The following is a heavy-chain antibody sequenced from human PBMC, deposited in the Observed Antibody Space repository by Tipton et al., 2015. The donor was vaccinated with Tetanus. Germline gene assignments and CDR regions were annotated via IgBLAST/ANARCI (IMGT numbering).Heavy chain of an antibody. J-gene: IGHJ4*02. D-gene: IGHD3-22*01. CDR3: ARKSYYYDSSGYYSGIDY. Sequence: SLRLSCAASGFTFSSYGMHWVRQAPGKGLEWVAVISYDGSNKYYADSVKGRFTISRDNSKNTLYLQMNSLRAEDTAVYYCARKSYYYDSSGYYSGIDYWGQGTLVTVSS. CDR1: GFTFSSYG. V-gene: IGHV3-30*03. CDR2: ISYDGSNK.